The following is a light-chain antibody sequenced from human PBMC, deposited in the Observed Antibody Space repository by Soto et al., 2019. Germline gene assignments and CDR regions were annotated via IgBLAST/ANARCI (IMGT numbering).Light chain of an antibody. CDR3: MQGIQLPNT. J-gene: IGKJ5*01. V-gene: IGKV2D-29*01. CDR1: KSLLHTDGKTY. CDR2: GVS. Sequence: DIVMTRTQPSLSVTPGQPASISCKSSKSLLHTDGKTYLYWYLQKPGQPTQLLIYGVSNRFSGVPDRFSGSGSGTDFTPTTSRVEAEDVGLYYCMQGIQLPNTFAQGPRLEI.